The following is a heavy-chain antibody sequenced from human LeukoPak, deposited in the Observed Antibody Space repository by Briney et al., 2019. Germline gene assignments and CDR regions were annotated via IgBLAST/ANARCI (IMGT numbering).Heavy chain of an antibody. J-gene: IGHJ4*02. V-gene: IGHV3-48*02. Sequence: PGGSLRLSCAASGFTFSNYRMGWVRQAPGKGLEWVSYISSSSKTIYYADSVKGRFTISRDNAKKSLDLQMNSLRDEDTAVYYCARDHRSGSGSGTQANDYWGQGTLVTVSS. D-gene: IGHD3-10*01. CDR3: ARDHRSGSGSGTQANDY. CDR1: GFTFSNYR. CDR2: ISSSSKTI.